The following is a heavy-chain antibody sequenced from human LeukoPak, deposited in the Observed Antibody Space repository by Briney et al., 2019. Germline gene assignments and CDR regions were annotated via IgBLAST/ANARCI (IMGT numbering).Heavy chain of an antibody. V-gene: IGHV3-23*01. J-gene: IGHJ4*02. CDR3: AKDLIGYSGYDFFDY. CDR2: TSASGAST. Sequence: GGSLRLSCAVSGFTINNYAMSWVRQAPGKGLEWVSATSASGASTYYADSVKGRFTISRDISKNTLYLQMNSLRDEDTALYYCAKDLIGYSGYDFFDYWGQGTLVTVSS. CDR1: GFTINNYA. D-gene: IGHD5-12*01.